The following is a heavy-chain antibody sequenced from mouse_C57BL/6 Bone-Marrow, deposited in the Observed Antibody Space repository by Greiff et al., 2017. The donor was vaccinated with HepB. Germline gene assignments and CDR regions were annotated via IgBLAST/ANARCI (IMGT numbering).Heavy chain of an antibody. D-gene: IGHD2-3*01. CDR3: VRQWLLRNYYAMDY. Sequence: EVQLVESGGGLVQPKGSLKLSCAASGFSFNTYAMNWVRQAPGKGLEWVARIRSKSNNYATYYADSVKDRFTISRDDSESMLYLQMNNLKTEDTAMYYCVRQWLLRNYYAMDYWGQGTSVTVSS. J-gene: IGHJ4*01. CDR1: GFSFNTYA. CDR2: IRSKSNNYAT. V-gene: IGHV10-1*01.